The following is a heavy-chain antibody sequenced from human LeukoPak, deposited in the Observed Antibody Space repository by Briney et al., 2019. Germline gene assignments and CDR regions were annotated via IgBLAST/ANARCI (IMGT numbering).Heavy chain of an antibody. D-gene: IGHD6-13*01. CDR3: VRQTAAGTDY. CDR1: GGSISSSSYF. Sequence: SETLSLTCTVSGGSISSSSYFWGWIRQPPGKGLEWIGSIYYSGSAYYSPSLKSRITISVDTSKNQFSLNLSSVTAADTAVYYCVRQTAAGTDYWGQGTLVTVSS. J-gene: IGHJ4*02. V-gene: IGHV4-39*01. CDR2: IYYSGSA.